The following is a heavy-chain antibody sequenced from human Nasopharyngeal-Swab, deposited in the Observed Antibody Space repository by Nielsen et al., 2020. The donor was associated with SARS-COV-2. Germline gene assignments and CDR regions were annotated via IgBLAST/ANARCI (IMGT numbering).Heavy chain of an antibody. CDR2: IRSKGNTYAT. CDR3: TRCGGGCYSGRDY. Sequence: GGSLRFSCAASGFTFSDSAIHWVRQASGKGLEWVGRIRSKGNTYATAYAASVKGRFIIFRDDPTNTAYLQMNSLKTEDTAVYYCTRCGGGCYSGRDYWGQGTLVTV. V-gene: IGHV3-73*01. J-gene: IGHJ4*02. D-gene: IGHD2-15*01. CDR1: GFTFSDSA.